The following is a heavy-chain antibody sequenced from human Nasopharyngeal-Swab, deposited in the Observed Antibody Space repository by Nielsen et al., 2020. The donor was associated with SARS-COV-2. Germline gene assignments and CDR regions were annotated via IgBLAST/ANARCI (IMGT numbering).Heavy chain of an antibody. J-gene: IGHJ6*02. D-gene: IGHD3-10*01. V-gene: IGHV4-30-4*01. CDR3: ARYYVSGMFGMDV. CDR1: GDSITNGDYY. Sequence: SETLSLTCTVPGDSITNGDYYWSWIRPPPGKGLEWIAYIYHSGRTYYKPSLKSRLSISVDTSKNQFSLSLTSVTAADTAMYYCARYYVSGMFGMDVWGPGTAVTVSS. CDR2: IYHSGRT.